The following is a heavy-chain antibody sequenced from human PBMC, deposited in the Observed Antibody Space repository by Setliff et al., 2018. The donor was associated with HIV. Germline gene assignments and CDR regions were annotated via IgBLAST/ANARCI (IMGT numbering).Heavy chain of an antibody. CDR3: ARTYSSSWYSSHLWVDY. J-gene: IGHJ4*02. V-gene: IGHV4-4*08. CDR1: GGSISSYY. Sequence: SETLSLTCTVSGGSISSYYWSWIRQPPGKGLEWIGHIYIGSTNYNPSLKSRVTISADTSKNQFSLKLSPVTAADTAVYYCARTYSSSWYSSHLWVDYWGQGTLVTVSS. D-gene: IGHD6-13*01. CDR2: IYIGST.